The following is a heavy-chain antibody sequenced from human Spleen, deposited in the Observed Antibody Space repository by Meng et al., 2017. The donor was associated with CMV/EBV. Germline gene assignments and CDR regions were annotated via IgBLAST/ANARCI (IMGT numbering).Heavy chain of an antibody. CDR1: GDSIGRNSYY. J-gene: IGHJ6*02. CDR2: IYYRGNT. Sequence: GSLRLSCTVSGDSIGRNSYYWGWIRQPPGKGLEWIGTIYYRGNTYYNSSLKSRITISVDTSKNQFSLKLSSVTAADTAVYYCARDRRWDYYYFGMAVWGQGTTVTVSS. D-gene: IGHD5-24*01. V-gene: IGHV4-39*07. CDR3: ARDRRWDYYYFGMAV.